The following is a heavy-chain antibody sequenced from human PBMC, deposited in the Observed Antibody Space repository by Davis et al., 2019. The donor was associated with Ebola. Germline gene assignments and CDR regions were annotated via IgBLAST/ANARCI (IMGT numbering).Heavy chain of an antibody. CDR1: GYTFTNYA. Sequence: AASVKVSCKASGYTFTNYAMNWVRQAPGQGLEWMGWINTNTGNPTYAQGFTGRFVFSLDTSVSTAYLQISSLKAEDTAVYYCARIGLRYFDWLLFGLGDAFDIWGQGTMVTVSS. V-gene: IGHV7-4-1*02. CDR2: INTNTGNP. CDR3: ARIGLRYFDWLLFGLGDAFDI. D-gene: IGHD3-9*01. J-gene: IGHJ3*02.